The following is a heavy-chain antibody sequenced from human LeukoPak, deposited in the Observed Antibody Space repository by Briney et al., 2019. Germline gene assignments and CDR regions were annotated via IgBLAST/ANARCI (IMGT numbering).Heavy chain of an antibody. V-gene: IGHV1-69*13. CDR2: IIPIFGTA. CDR3: AIVMDDYGDRDY. CDR1: GYTFTSYY. J-gene: IGHJ4*02. Sequence: GASVKVSCKASGYTFTSYYMHWVRQAPGQGLEWMGGIIPIFGTANYAQKFQGRVTITADESTSTAYMELSSLRSEDTAVYYCAIVMDDYGDRDYWGQGTLVTVSS. D-gene: IGHD4-17*01.